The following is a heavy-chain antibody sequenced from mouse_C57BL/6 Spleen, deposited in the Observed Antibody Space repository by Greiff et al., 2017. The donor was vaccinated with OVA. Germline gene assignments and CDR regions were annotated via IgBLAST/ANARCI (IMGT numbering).Heavy chain of an antibody. D-gene: IGHD2-1*01. Sequence: QVQLQQSGAELVRPGTSVKVSCKASGYAFTNYLIEWVKQRPGQGLEWIGVINPGSGGTNYNEKFKGKATLTADKSSSTAYMQLSSLTSEDSAVYYCAREDGNYGGGYFDYWGQGTTLTVSS. J-gene: IGHJ2*01. CDR3: AREDGNYGGGYFDY. CDR1: GYAFTNYL. CDR2: INPGSGGT. V-gene: IGHV1-54*01.